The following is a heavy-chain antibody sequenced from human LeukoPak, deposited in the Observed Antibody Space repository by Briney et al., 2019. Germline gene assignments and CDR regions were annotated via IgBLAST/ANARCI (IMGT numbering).Heavy chain of an antibody. CDR2: INHSGST. J-gene: IGHJ6*02. V-gene: IGHV4-34*01. Sequence: SETLSLTCAVYVGSFSGYYWSWIRQPPGKGLEWMGEINHSGSTNYNPSLKSRVTISVDTSKNQFSLKLSSVTAADTAVYYCARTSTLWWASSSGMDVWGQGTTVTVSS. CDR1: VGSFSGYY. D-gene: IGHD2-21*01. CDR3: ARTSTLWWASSSGMDV.